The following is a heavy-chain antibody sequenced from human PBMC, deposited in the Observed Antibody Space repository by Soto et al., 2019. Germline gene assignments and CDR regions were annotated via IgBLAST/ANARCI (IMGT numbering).Heavy chain of an antibody. CDR1: GGSFSGYY. CDR2: INHSGST. Sequence: SETLSLTCAVYGGSFSGYYWSWIRQPPGKGLEWTGEINHSGSTNYNPSLKSRVTISVDTSKNQFSLKLSSVTAADTAVYYCARGRVLLWFGEIYYFDYWGQGTLVTVSS. J-gene: IGHJ4*02. V-gene: IGHV4-34*01. CDR3: ARGRVLLWFGEIYYFDY. D-gene: IGHD3-10*01.